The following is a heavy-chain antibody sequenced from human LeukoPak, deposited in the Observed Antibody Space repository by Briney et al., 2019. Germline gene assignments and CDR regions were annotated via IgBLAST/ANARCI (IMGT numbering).Heavy chain of an antibody. J-gene: IGHJ4*02. V-gene: IGHV3-33*01. Sequence: GGSLRLSCAAAGFTFSSYGMHWVRQAPGKGLEWVAVIWSDGNYKNYADSVKGRFTISRDNSKNTLYVQMNSLRAEDTAMYYCARENTNYGYFDYWGQGTLVTVSS. CDR2: IWSDGNYK. CDR1: GFTFSSYG. D-gene: IGHD4-11*01. CDR3: ARENTNYGYFDY.